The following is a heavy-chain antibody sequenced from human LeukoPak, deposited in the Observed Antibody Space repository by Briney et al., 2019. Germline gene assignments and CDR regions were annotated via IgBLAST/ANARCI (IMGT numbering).Heavy chain of an antibody. J-gene: IGHJ3*02. V-gene: IGHV3-66*01. CDR1: GFTVSSNY. D-gene: IGHD2-2*02. CDR3: ARAGCSSTSCYTTDAFDI. CDR2: IYSGGST. Sequence: GGSLRLSCAASGFTVSSNYMSWVRQAPGKGLEWVSVIYSGGSTYYADSVKGRLTISRDNSKNTLYLQMNSLRAEDTAVYYCARAGCSSTSCYTTDAFDIWGQGTMVTVSS.